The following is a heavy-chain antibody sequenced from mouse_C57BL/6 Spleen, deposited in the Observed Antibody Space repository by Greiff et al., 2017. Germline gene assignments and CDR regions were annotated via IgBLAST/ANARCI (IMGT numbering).Heavy chain of an antibody. J-gene: IGHJ2*01. Sequence: EVQLQQSGPELVKPGASVKISCKASGYTFTDYYMNWVKQSHGKSLEWIGDINPNNGGTSYNQKFKGKATVTVDKSSSTAYMELHSLTSEDAAVYYCARFGYSNPYFDYWGQGTTLSVSS. CDR1: GYTFTDYY. CDR3: ARFGYSNPYFDY. V-gene: IGHV1-26*01. D-gene: IGHD2-5*01. CDR2: INPNNGGT.